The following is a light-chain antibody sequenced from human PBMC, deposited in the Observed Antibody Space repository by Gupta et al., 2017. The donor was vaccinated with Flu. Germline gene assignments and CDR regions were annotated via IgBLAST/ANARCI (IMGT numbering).Light chain of an antibody. J-gene: IGKJ2*01. CDR3: QQDENLPRT. Sequence: QMALSLSPLSASIGDRATITCQASQDIRKYLNWYQQKPGKAPKLLIYDASNLETGVPSRFSGSGSGTDFSFTISSLQPEDVAAYYCQQDENLPRTFGQGTKLDIK. CDR1: QDIRKY. CDR2: DAS. V-gene: IGKV1-33*01.